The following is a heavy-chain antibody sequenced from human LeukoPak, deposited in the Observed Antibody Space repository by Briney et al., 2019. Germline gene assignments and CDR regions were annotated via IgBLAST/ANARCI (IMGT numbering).Heavy chain of an antibody. CDR3: ARDRVTHLEWGDDDAFDI. Sequence: ASVKVSCKASGYTFTGYYMHWVRQATGQGLEWMGWMNPNSGNTGYAQKFQGRVTMTRNTSISTAYMELSSLRSEDTAVYYCARDRVTHLEWGDDDAFDIWGQGTMVTVSS. V-gene: IGHV1-8*02. J-gene: IGHJ3*02. CDR2: MNPNSGNT. CDR1: GYTFTGYY. D-gene: IGHD3-3*01.